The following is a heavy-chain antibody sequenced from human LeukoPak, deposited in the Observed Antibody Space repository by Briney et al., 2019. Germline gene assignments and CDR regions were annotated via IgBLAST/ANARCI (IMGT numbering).Heavy chain of an antibody. D-gene: IGHD3-9*01. CDR2: IYYSGST. CDR1: GGSISSSSYY. CDR3: ASGEFYDILTGYYMGLGY. Sequence: TSETLSLTCTVSGGSISSSSYYWGWIRQPPGKGLEWIGSIYYSGSTYYNPSLKSRVTISVDTSKNQFSLKLSSVTAADTAVYYCASGEFYDILTGYYMGLGYWGQGTLVTVSS. J-gene: IGHJ4*02. V-gene: IGHV4-39*07.